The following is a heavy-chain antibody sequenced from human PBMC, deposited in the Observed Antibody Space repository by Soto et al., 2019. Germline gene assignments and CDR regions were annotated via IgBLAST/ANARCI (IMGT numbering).Heavy chain of an antibody. CDR3: TRHGPGDYFLFDP. CDR2: ASPDGTST. J-gene: IGHJ5*02. D-gene: IGHD4-17*01. CDR1: GFTFSSFW. Sequence: PGGSLRLSCAASGFTFSSFWMHWVRQAPGKGLEWVSRASPDGTSTSYADSVKGRLTITRDNAKNTLYMQMNSLRAEDTAVYYCTRHGPGDYFLFDPWGQGTLVTVSS. V-gene: IGHV3-74*01.